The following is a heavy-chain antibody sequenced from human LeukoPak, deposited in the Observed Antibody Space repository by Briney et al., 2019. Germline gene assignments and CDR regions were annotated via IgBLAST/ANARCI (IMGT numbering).Heavy chain of an antibody. D-gene: IGHD2-2*01. CDR1: GFTVTNNC. Sequence: GGSLRLSCTVSGFTVTNNCMSWVRQAPGKGLEWVSAINGGGDATEYTDSVKGRLTISRDNSKNTLNLQMNSLRPEDTAVYYCARCTASCYANAFDVWDQGTLLTVSS. V-gene: IGHV3-23*01. CDR3: ARCTASCYANAFDV. J-gene: IGHJ3*01. CDR2: INGGGDAT.